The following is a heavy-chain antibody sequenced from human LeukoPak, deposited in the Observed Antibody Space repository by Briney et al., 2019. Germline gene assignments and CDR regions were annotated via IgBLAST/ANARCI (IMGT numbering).Heavy chain of an antibody. CDR1: GFTFSSYE. V-gene: IGHV3-48*03. J-gene: IGHJ4*02. CDR3: AIWRYYLDY. D-gene: IGHD3-10*01. CDR2: ISSSGSTI. Sequence: PGRSMRLSCAASGFTFSSYEMNWVREAPGKGLEWVSYISSSGSTIYYADSVKGRFTISRDNAKNSLYRQMNSLRAEDTAVYYCAIWRYYLDYRGQSNLVTVSS.